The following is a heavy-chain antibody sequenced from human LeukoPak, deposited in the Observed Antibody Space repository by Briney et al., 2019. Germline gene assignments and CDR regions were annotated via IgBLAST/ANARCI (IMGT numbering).Heavy chain of an antibody. CDR1: GGTFSSYA. CDR3: EVAAAGQRDY. D-gene: IGHD6-13*01. J-gene: IGHJ4*02. Sequence: ASVKVSCKASGGTFSSYAISWVRQAPGQGLEWMGRIIPIFGTANYAQKFQGRVTITADKSTSTAYMELSSLRSEDTAVYYCEVAAAGQRDYWGKGTLVTVSS. V-gene: IGHV1-69*06. CDR2: IIPIFGTA.